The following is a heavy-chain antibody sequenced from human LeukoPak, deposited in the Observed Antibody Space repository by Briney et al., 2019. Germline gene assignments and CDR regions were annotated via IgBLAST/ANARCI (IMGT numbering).Heavy chain of an antibody. CDR3: ARDGGLQSHFDY. Sequence: SETLSLRCSVFTDSFNDYYWNWVRQPPGKGLEWIGYIYYNGNSNYNPSLKSRVTISADTSKNELSLKLTSVTAADTAIYFCARDGGLQSHFDYWGQGTLVTVSS. D-gene: IGHD5-24*01. J-gene: IGHJ4*02. V-gene: IGHV4-59*01. CDR1: TDSFNDYY. CDR2: IYYNGNS.